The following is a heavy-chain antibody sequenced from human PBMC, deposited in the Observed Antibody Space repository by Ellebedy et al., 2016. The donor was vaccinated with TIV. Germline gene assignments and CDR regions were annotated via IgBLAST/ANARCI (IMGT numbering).Heavy chain of an antibody. CDR3: ARGYDYSDYHDY. Sequence: GESLKISCAASGFTFSNFGMHWVRQAPGKGLEWVAFIRYDGSNKYYADSVKGRFTISRDNSKNTLYLQMNSLRAEDTAMYYCARGYDYSDYHDYWGQGTLVTVSS. J-gene: IGHJ4*02. CDR1: GFTFSNFG. CDR2: IRYDGSNK. D-gene: IGHD4-11*01. V-gene: IGHV3-30*02.